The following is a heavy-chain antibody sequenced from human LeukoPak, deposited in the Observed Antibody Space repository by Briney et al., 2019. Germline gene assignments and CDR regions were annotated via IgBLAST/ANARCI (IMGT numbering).Heavy chain of an antibody. D-gene: IGHD3-22*01. CDR1: GFSFSRYW. Sequence: GGSLTLSCAASGFSFSRYWLHWVRRAPGKGLVWVSRINIDGSSTMYADSMKGRFTISRDNAKNTLYVQMNSLRAEDTAVYYCARGAYYYDSGGYYHHDAFDIWGQGTMVTVSS. CDR3: ARGAYYYDSGGYYHHDAFDI. V-gene: IGHV3-74*03. CDR2: INIDGSST. J-gene: IGHJ3*02.